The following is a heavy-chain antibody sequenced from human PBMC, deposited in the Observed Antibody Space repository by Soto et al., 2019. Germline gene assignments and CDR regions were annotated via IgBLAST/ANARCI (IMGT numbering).Heavy chain of an antibody. D-gene: IGHD1-1*01. CDR1: GFTLSYHY. V-gene: IGHV3-11*06. Sequence: GGSLRLSCAASGFTLSYHYMIWIRQAPGKGLEWIGYSSNSGSFTRYADSVKGRFSISRDNAKSSLYLQISSLRGDDTATYYCVKSGDNYNLLDYWGQGTPVTVSS. J-gene: IGHJ4*02. CDR3: VKSGDNYNLLDY. CDR2: SSNSGSFT.